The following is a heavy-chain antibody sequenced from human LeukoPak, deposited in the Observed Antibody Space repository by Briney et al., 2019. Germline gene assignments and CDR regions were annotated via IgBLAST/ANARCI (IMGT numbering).Heavy chain of an antibody. CDR3: AKDYYGSGSYSDV. CDR2: ISSSSSYI. CDR1: GFTFSGYD. J-gene: IGHJ6*04. Sequence: GGSLRLSCAASGFTFSGYDMSWVRQAPGKGLEWVSSISSSSSYIYYADSVKGRFTISRDNAKNSLYLQMNSLRAEDTAVYYCAKDYYGSGSYSDVWGKGTTVTVSS. D-gene: IGHD3-10*01. V-gene: IGHV3-21*01.